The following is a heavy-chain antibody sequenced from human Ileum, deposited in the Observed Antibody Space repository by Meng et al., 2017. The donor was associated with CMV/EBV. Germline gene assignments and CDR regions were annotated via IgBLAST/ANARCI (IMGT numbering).Heavy chain of an antibody. D-gene: IGHD6-19*01. CDR3: AHGRGWLTDY. V-gene: IGHV2-5*02. CDR2: IYWDDDN. J-gene: IGHJ4*02. Sequence: HITLKESGPTLVKPTQTLPLTCTFSGFSLITSEVGVHWIRQPPGKALEWLALIYWDDDNRFSPSLKNRLTITKDTSKNQVVLRMTNMDPTDTATYYCAHGRGWLTDYWGQGTLVTVSS. CDR1: GFSLITSEVG.